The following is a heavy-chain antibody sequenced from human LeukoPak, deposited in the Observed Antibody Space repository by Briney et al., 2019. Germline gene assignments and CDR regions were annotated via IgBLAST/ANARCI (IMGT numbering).Heavy chain of an antibody. D-gene: IGHD3-16*02. CDR2: INPSGDST. CDR3: ASTRDYVWGSYRLDY. Sequence: GASVKVSCKASGYTFTSYYMHWVRQAPGQGLEWMGIINPSGDSTSYAQKFQGRVTMTRDTSTSTVYMELSSLRSEDTAVYYCASTRDYVWGSYRLDYWGQGTLVTVSS. V-gene: IGHV1-46*01. J-gene: IGHJ4*02. CDR1: GYTFTSYY.